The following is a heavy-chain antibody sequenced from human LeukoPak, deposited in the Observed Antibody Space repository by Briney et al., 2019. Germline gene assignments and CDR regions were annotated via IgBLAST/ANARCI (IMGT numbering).Heavy chain of an antibody. CDR1: GYTFTSFG. Sequence: ASVKVSCKPPGYTFTSFGISWVRQAPGQGGEWMGWISAYNGNTNYAQTLQGGVTMTTDTSTSTAYMELRSLRSDDTAVYYCARGELLAAYWGQGTLVTVSS. J-gene: IGHJ4*02. D-gene: IGHD1-7*01. V-gene: IGHV1-18*01. CDR3: ARGELLAAY. CDR2: ISAYNGNT.